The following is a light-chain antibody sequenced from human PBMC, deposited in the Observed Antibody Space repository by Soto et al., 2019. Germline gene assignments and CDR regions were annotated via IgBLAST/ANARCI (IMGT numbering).Light chain of an antibody. J-gene: IGLJ2*01. V-gene: IGLV1-44*01. Sequence: QSVLTQPPSASGTPGQTVTISCSGSSSNIGLNDVHWYRQLSGTAPQILIYDTNQQATGVPDRFSGSRSGTSASLAINGLQSEDEADYHCAAWDDSLNSPVFGGGTKLTVL. CDR2: DTN. CDR3: AAWDDSLNSPV. CDR1: SSNIGLND.